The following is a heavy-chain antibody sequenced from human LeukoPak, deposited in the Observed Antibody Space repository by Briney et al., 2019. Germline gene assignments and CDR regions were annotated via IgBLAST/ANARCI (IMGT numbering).Heavy chain of an antibody. V-gene: IGHV4-39*01. Sequence: PSETLSLTCTVSGGSISSSPYYWGWIRQPPGKGLEWIGNIYYSGSTYYNPSLKTRVTISVDTSKNQFSLKLTSVTAADTAVYYCARHASVDGNWPRPLDYWGQGSLLTVSS. D-gene: IGHD6-19*01. CDR3: ARHASVDGNWPRPLDY. CDR2: IYYSGST. CDR1: GGSISSSPYY. J-gene: IGHJ4*02.